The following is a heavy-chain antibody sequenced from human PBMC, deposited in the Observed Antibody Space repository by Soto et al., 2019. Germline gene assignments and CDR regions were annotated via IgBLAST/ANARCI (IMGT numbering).Heavy chain of an antibody. Sequence: GESLKISCAASGFTFSDYYMSWIRQAPGKGLEWVSYISSSSSYTNYADSVKGRFTISRDNAKNSLYLQMNSLRAEDTAVYYCVFWEAVARPPLLPHRGQGTLVTVSS. J-gene: IGHJ1*01. CDR2: ISSSSSYT. V-gene: IGHV3-11*03. CDR3: VFWEAVARPPLLPH. D-gene: IGHD6-19*01. CDR1: GFTFSDYY.